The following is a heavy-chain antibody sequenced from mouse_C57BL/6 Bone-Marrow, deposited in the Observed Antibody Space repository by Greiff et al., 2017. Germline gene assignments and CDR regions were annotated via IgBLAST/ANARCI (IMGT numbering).Heavy chain of an antibody. V-gene: IGHV7-1*01. CDR2: SRNKANDYTT. Sequence: EVKLVDSGGGLVQSGRSLRLSCATSGFTFSDFYMEWVRQAPGKGLEWIAASRNKANDYTTEYSASVKGRFIVSRDTSQSILYLQMYALRAEDTAIYYCARDAPNWDVSYWYFDVWGTGTTVTVSS. D-gene: IGHD4-1*01. J-gene: IGHJ1*03. CDR3: ARDAPNWDVSYWYFDV. CDR1: GFTFSDFY.